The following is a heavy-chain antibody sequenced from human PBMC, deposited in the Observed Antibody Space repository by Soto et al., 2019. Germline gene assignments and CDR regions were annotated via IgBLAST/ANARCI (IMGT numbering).Heavy chain of an antibody. V-gene: IGHV1-3*01. CDR1: GYTFTSYA. Sequence: ASVKVSCKASGYTFTSYAMHWVRQAPGQRLEWMGWINAGNGNTKYSQKFQGRVTITRDTSASTAYMELSSLRSEDTAVYYCARAYKPLSLVPAAIWGGFDYWGQGTLVTVSS. J-gene: IGHJ4*02. D-gene: IGHD2-2*02. CDR3: ARAYKPLSLVPAAIWGGFDY. CDR2: INAGNGNT.